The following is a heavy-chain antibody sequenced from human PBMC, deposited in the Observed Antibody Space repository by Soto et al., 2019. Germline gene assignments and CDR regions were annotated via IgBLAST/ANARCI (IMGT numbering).Heavy chain of an antibody. J-gene: IGHJ4*02. CDR3: ARPRITMIVVGSFDY. D-gene: IGHD3-22*01. Sequence: EVQLVESGGGLVQPGGSLRLSCAASGFTFSSYSMNWVRQAPGKGPAWVSYISSSSSPIYYADSVKGRFTISRDNAKNSLYLQMNRLRDEDTAVYYCARPRITMIVVGSFDYWGQGTLVTVSS. CDR1: GFTFSSYS. V-gene: IGHV3-48*02. CDR2: ISSSSSPI.